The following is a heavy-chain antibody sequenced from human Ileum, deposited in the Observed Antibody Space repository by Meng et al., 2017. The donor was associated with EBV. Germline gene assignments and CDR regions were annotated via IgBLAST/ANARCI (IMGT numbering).Heavy chain of an antibody. CDR2: TSHSGST. Sequence: QESGARMVKPSETLSLTCAVSGGSIRRSDWWSWVRQPPGKGLEWIGETSHSGSTNYSPSLKSRVTISLDKSKNQLSLKLNSVTAADTAVYYCASSDYYRSDYWGQGTLVTVSS. CDR1: GGSIRRSDW. J-gene: IGHJ4*02. D-gene: IGHD3-22*01. CDR3: ASSDYYRSDY. V-gene: IGHV4-4*02.